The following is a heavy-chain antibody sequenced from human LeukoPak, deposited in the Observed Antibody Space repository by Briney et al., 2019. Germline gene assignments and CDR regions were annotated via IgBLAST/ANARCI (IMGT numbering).Heavy chain of an antibody. J-gene: IGHJ6*03. V-gene: IGHV1-69*06. D-gene: IGHD4-17*01. CDR2: IIPIFGTA. CDR3: ARVSYGDYGYYYYMDV. Sequence: ASVKVSCKASGGTFSSYAISWVRQAPGQGLEWMGGIIPIFGTANYAQKFQGRVTITADKSTSTAYMELRSLRSEDTAVYYCARVSYGDYGYYYYMDVWGKGTTVTISS. CDR1: GGTFSSYA.